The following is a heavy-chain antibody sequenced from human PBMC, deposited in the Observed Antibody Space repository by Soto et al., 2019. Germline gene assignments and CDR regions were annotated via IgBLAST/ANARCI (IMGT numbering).Heavy chain of an antibody. CDR1: GYTFTGYY. D-gene: IGHD1-26*01. V-gene: IGHV1-2*04. Sequence: ASVKVSCKASGYTFTGYYMHWVRQAPGQGLEWMGWINPNSGGTNYAQKFQGWVTMTRDTSTSTAYMELSRLRSDDTAVYYCARERWELLTDGVAFDIWGQGTMVTVSS. CDR2: INPNSGGT. J-gene: IGHJ3*02. CDR3: ARERWELLTDGVAFDI.